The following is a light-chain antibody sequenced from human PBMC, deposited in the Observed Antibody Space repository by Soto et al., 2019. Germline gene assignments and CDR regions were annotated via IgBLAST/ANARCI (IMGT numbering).Light chain of an antibody. J-gene: IGLJ3*02. CDR3: QSYDTSVSGARV. CDR2: RNH. CDR1: RSNIGAGSD. Sequence: QSVLTQPPSVSGAPGQRVTISCTGTRSNIGAGSDVHWYQQIPGTPPKLLIYRNHHRPSGVPDRFSGSNSGTSASLTITGLQAEDEADYYCQSYDTSVSGARVFGGGTQLTVL. V-gene: IGLV1-40*01.